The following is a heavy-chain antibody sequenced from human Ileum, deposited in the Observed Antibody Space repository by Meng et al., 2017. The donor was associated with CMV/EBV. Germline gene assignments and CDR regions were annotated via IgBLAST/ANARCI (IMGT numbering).Heavy chain of an antibody. V-gene: IGHV3-53*01. CDR3: ARGFATSPYYYYGMDV. CDR1: GFTVSSNY. D-gene: IGHD2-2*01. CDR2: IYSGGST. Sequence: GESLKISCAASGFTVSSNYMSWVRQAPGKGLEWVSVIYSGGSTYYADSVKGRFTISRDNSKNTLYLQMNSLRAEDTAVYYCARGFATSPYYYYGMDVWGQGTTVTGSS. J-gene: IGHJ6*02.